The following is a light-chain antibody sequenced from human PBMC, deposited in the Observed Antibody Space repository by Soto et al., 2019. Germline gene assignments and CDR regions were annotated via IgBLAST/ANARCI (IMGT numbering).Light chain of an antibody. Sequence: DIQMTQSPSTLSASVGDRVTITCRASQSIGSWLAWYQQKPRKAPKVLISDAASLESGVPSRFSGSGSGTEFTLTINSLQTDDFATYYCQQYNTYSPTFGQGTRVDI. J-gene: IGKJ1*01. CDR1: QSIGSW. CDR3: QQYNTYSPT. CDR2: DAA. V-gene: IGKV1-5*01.